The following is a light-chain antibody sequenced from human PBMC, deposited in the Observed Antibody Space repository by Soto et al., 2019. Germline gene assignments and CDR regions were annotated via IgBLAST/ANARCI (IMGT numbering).Light chain of an antibody. CDR2: AAS. CDR3: QKYNTAPALT. CDR1: QGISNY. J-gene: IGKJ4*01. Sequence: DIQMTQSPSSLSASVGDRVTITCRASQGISNYLAWYQQKSGKVPKLLIYAASTLQSGVPSRFSGSGSVTDFTLTISSLQPEDVATYYCQKYNTAPALTFGGGTKVEIK. V-gene: IGKV1-27*01.